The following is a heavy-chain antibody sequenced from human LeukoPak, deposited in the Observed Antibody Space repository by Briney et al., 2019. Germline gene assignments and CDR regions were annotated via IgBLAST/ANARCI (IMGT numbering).Heavy chain of an antibody. CDR1: GSTFSDYY. Sequence: GGSLRLSCAASGSTFSDYYMSWIRQAPGKGLEWVSYISSSSSTIYYADSVKGRFTISRDNAKNSLYLQMNSLRAEDTAVYYCARPHGWLAVSVGMDVWGQGTTVTVSS. CDR2: ISSSSSTI. CDR3: ARPHGWLAVSVGMDV. J-gene: IGHJ6*02. V-gene: IGHV3-11*04. D-gene: IGHD6-19*01.